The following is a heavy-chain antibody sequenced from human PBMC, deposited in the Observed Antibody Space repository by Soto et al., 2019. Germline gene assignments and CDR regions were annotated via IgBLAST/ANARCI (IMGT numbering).Heavy chain of an antibody. D-gene: IGHD3-22*01. Sequence: SETLSLTCTVSGDSITRSNFYWGWIRQTPGKGLEWLGSIFYSGSTFYNPALKSRVTFSVDTSKNHFSLKLRSVTAADTAVYYCARHKTTMLTVVSAFDPWGQGTRVTVSS. V-gene: IGHV4-39*02. CDR2: IFYSGST. CDR1: GDSITRSNFY. CDR3: ARHKTTMLTVVSAFDP. J-gene: IGHJ5*02.